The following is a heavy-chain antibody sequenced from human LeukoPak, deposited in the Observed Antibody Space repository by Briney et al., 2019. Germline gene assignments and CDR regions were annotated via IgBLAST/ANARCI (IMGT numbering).Heavy chain of an antibody. V-gene: IGHV4-39*01. CDR2: IYYSGST. CDR1: VGSISSSSYY. Sequence: PSETLSLTCTVSVGSISSSSYYWGWTRQPPGKGLEWIGSIYYSGSTYYNPSLRSRVTISVDTSKNQFSLKLSSVTAADTAVYYCARGVGRLVVVPAAPRGWFDPWGQGNPGHRLL. J-gene: IGHJ5*02. D-gene: IGHD2-2*01. CDR3: ARGVGRLVVVPAAPRGWFDP.